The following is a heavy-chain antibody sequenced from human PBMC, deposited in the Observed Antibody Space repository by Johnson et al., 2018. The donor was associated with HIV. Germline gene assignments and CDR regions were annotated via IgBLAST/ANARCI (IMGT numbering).Heavy chain of an antibody. Sequence: MLLVESGGGVVRPGGSLRLSCAASGFTFDDCGMNWVRQAPGKGLEWVSGINWNGGRTGYADSVKGRFTISRDNSKNTLYLQMNSLRAEDTAVYYCAKEEEDAFDIWGQGTMVTVSS. CDR3: AKEEEDAFDI. J-gene: IGHJ3*02. CDR1: GFTFDDCG. V-gene: IGHV3-20*04. CDR2: INWNGGRT.